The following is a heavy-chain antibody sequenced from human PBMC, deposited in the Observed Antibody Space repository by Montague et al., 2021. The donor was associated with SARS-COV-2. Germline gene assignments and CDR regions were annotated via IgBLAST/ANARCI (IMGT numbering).Heavy chain of an antibody. D-gene: IGHD3-22*01. CDR3: ARGTKRVFMDDYDSSGYASDY. J-gene: IGHJ4*01. CDR1: GDSISTDNW. V-gene: IGHV4-4*02. CDR2: IYHTGST. Sequence: SETLSLTCVVSGDSISTDNWGTWVRLPPGKGLGWVGEIYHTGSTKYKPSLKSRVSMLVDKSWNLFSLRLTSVTAADTAVYYCARGTKRVFMDDYDSSGYASDYWGHGTLATVSS.